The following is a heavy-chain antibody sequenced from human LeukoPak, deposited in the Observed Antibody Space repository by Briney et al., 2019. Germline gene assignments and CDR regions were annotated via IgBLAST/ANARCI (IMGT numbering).Heavy chain of an antibody. J-gene: IGHJ3*02. Sequence: GRSLRLSCAASGFAFSSYAMHWVRQAPGKGLEWVAVISYDGSNKYYADSVKGRFTISRDNSKNTLYLQMNSLRAEDTAVYYCAKGFRVTMVRGPDAFDIWGQGTMVTVSS. CDR3: AKGFRVTMVRGPDAFDI. CDR2: ISYDGSNK. D-gene: IGHD3-10*01. CDR1: GFAFSSYA. V-gene: IGHV3-30-3*01.